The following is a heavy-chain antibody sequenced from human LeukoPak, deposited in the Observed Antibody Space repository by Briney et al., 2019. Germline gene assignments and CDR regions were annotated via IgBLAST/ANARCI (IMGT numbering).Heavy chain of an antibody. D-gene: IGHD3-16*01. Sequence: PGGSLRLSCAASGFSFSSYEMNWVRQAPGKGLEWVSYISSTDSTTHYADSVKGRFTISRDDAKNSLYLQMNSLRAEDTAVYFCASCLGCSYAYDHWGQGTLVTVSS. CDR2: ISSTDSTT. CDR3: ASCLGCSYAYDH. V-gene: IGHV3-48*03. CDR1: GFSFSSYE. J-gene: IGHJ5*02.